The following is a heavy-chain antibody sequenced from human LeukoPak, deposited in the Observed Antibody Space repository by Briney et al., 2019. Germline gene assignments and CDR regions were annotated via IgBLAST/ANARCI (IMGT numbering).Heavy chain of an antibody. CDR2: ISGIGGST. CDR1: GFTFSSYA. Sequence: GGSLRLSCAASGFTFSSYAMSWVRQAPGKGLEWVSAISGIGGSTYYADSVKGRFTISKDNSKNTLYLQMNSLRAEDTAVYYCASKCPPKDYYGSSGYTYYYYYYMDVWGKGTTVTVSS. V-gene: IGHV3-23*01. J-gene: IGHJ6*03. D-gene: IGHD3-22*01. CDR3: ASKCPPKDYYGSSGYTYYYYYYMDV.